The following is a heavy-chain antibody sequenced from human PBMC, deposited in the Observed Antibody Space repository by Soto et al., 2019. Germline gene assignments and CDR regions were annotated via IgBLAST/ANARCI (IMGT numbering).Heavy chain of an antibody. J-gene: IGHJ4*02. CDR1: GGSISSYY. Sequence: SETLSLTCTVSGGSISSYYWSWIRQPPGKGLEWIGYIYYSGRTNYNPSLKSRVTISVDTSKNQFSLKLSSLTAADTAVYYCARAEEGGWLQSEDENTGPAFDDWGQGTLVTVSS. V-gene: IGHV4-59*01. D-gene: IGHD5-12*01. CDR2: IYYSGRT. CDR3: ARAEEGGWLQSEDENTGPAFDD.